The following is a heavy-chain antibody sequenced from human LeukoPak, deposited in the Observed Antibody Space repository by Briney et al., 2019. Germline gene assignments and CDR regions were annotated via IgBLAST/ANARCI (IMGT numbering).Heavy chain of an antibody. J-gene: IGHJ5*02. D-gene: IGHD3-10*01. V-gene: IGHV1-2*02. CDR2: INPNSGGT. CDR1: GYTFTGYY. CDR3: ARKGGGTMVRYNWFDP. Sequence: GASVKVSCKASGYTFTGYYMHWVRQAPGQGLEWMGWINPNSGGTNYAQKFQGRGTMTRDTSISTAYMELSRLRSDDTAVYYCARKGGGTMVRYNWFDPWGQGTLVTVSS.